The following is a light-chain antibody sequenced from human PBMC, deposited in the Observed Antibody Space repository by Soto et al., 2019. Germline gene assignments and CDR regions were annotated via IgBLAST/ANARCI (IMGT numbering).Light chain of an antibody. CDR2: GAF. J-gene: IGKJ4*01. CDR1: PSVSSNF. V-gene: IGKV3-20*01. CDR3: QHRATWPPSVT. Sequence: EIVLTQSPGTLSLSPGERATLSCRASPSVSSNFVAWYQQKPGQAPRLLISGAFNRATGVPDRFSGGGSGTDFTLTISRLEAEDFAVYYCQHRATWPPSVTFGGGT.